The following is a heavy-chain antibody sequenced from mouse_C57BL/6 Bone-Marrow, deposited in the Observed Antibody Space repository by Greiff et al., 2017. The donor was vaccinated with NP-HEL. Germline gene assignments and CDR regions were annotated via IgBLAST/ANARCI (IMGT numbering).Heavy chain of an antibody. CDR3: AREEFYYFDY. V-gene: IGHV5-6*01. CDR1: GFTFSSYG. CDR2: ISSGGSYT. Sequence: VQLKESGGDLVKPGGSLKLSCAASGFTFSSYGMSWVRQTPDKRLEWVATISSGGSYTYYPDSVKGRFTISRDNAKNTLYLQMSSLKSEDTAMYYCAREEFYYFDYWGQGTTLTVSS. J-gene: IGHJ2*01.